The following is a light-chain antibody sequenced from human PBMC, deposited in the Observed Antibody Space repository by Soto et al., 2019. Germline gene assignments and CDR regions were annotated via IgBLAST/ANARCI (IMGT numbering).Light chain of an antibody. V-gene: IGKV1-27*01. CDR2: AAS. CDR3: QQYNSYPRT. Sequence: ILMTQSPSSLSAFVGDIVTITFRASQDIGNFLAWYQQKPGKVPKLLIYAASTLQSGVPSRFIGSGSGTEFTLTISSLQPDDFATYYCQQYNSYPRTFGQGTKVDI. CDR1: QDIGNF. J-gene: IGKJ1*01.